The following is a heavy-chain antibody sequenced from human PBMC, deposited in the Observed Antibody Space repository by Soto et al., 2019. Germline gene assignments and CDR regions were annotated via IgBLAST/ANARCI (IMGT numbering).Heavy chain of an antibody. Sequence: GGSLRLSCAASGFTFSSYSMNWVRQAPGKGLEWVSYISSSSTIYYADSVKGRFTISRDNAKNSLYLQMNSLRDEDTAVYYCARDRERDAWYEDYWGQGTLVTVSS. J-gene: IGHJ4*02. D-gene: IGHD6-13*01. V-gene: IGHV3-48*02. CDR2: ISSSSTI. CDR3: ARDRERDAWYEDY. CDR1: GFTFSSYS.